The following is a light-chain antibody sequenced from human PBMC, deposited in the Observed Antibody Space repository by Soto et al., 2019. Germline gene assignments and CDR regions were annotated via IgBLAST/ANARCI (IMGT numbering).Light chain of an antibody. CDR2: DVS. Sequence: QSALTQPASVSGSPGQSITISCTGTSSDVGGYNYVSWYQQHPGNAPKLMIYDVSNRPSGVSNRFSGSKSGNTASLTISGLQAGDEADYYCSSYTSSSIFFGGGTKLTVL. CDR1: SSDVGGYNY. CDR3: SSYTSSSIF. V-gene: IGLV2-14*01. J-gene: IGLJ2*01.